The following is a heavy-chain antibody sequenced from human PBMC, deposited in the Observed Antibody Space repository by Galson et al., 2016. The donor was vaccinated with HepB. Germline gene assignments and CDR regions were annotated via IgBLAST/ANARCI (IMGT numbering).Heavy chain of an antibody. D-gene: IGHD3-10*01. CDR3: AFMEFRGVSHYNGMDV. Sequence: SVKVSCKASGYTFINYTVHWVRQAPGHRLEWMGRINTGNGNTKYSQKFQGRVTIIRDTSASTAYMDLSTLTSEDTAVYYCAFMEFRGVSHYNGMDVWGQGTTVTVSS. V-gene: IGHV1-3*04. CDR2: INTGNGNT. CDR1: GYTFINYT. J-gene: IGHJ6*02.